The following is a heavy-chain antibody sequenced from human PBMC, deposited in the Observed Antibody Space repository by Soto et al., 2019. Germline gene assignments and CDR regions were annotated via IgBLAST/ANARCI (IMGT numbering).Heavy chain of an antibody. V-gene: IGHV3-33*01. CDR3: ARDLLGDGSSWFTSYYCMDV. J-gene: IGHJ6*02. CDR2: IWYDGSNK. CDR1: GFTFSSYG. Sequence: PGGSLRLSCAASGFTFSSYGMHWVRQAPGKGLEWVAVIWYDGSNKYYADSVKGRFTISRDNSKNTLYLQMNSLRAEDTAVYYCARDLLGDGSSWFTSYYCMDVWGQGTTVTVSS. D-gene: IGHD6-13*01.